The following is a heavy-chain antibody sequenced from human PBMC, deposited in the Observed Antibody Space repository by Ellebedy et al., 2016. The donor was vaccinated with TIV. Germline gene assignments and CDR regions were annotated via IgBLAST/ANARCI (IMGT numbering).Heavy chain of an antibody. D-gene: IGHD3-3*01. V-gene: IGHV5-51*01. Sequence: GESLKISXKGSGYSFTSYWIGWVRQMPGKGLEWMGIIYPGDSDTRYSPSFQGQVTISADKSISTAYLQWSSLKASDTAMYYCARLPGMDDSPRGWYFDLWGRGTLVTVSS. CDR2: IYPGDSDT. J-gene: IGHJ2*01. CDR3: ARLPGMDDSPRGWYFDL. CDR1: GYSFTSYW.